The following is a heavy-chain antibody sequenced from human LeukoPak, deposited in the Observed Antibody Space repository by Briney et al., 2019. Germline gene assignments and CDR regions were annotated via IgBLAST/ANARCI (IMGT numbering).Heavy chain of an antibody. J-gene: IGHJ5*02. Sequence: ASMKVSCKASGFTFTSSAAQWVRQARGQRLEWKGWIVVGSGNTNYAQKFQERVTITRDMFTSTAYMELSSLRSEDTAVYYCAAGPISYNWFDPWGQGTLVTVSS. CDR3: AAGPISYNWFDP. D-gene: IGHD2-21*01. V-gene: IGHV1-58*01. CDR1: GFTFTSSA. CDR2: IVVGSGNT.